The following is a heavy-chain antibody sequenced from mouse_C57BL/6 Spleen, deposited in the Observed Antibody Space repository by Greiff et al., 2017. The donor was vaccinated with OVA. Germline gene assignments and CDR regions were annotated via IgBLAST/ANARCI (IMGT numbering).Heavy chain of an antibody. V-gene: IGHV1-81*01. CDR3: ARGHSTVVATRYFDV. CDR2: IYPRSGNT. D-gene: IGHD1-1*01. CDR1: GYTFTSYG. Sequence: VQLQESGAELARPGASVKLSCKASGYTFTSYGISWVKQRTGQGLEWIGEIYPRSGNTYYNEKFKGKATLTADKSSSTAYMELRSLTSEDSAVYFCARGHSTVVATRYFDVWGTGTTVTVSS. J-gene: IGHJ1*03.